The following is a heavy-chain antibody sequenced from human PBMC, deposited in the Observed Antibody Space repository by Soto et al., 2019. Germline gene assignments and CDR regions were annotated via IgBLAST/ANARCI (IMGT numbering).Heavy chain of an antibody. CDR1: GFTFDDYT. J-gene: IGHJ3*02. Sequence: EVQLVESGGVVVQPGGSLRLSCTASGFTFDDYTMHWVRQAPGKGLEWVSLISWDGGSTYYADSVKGRFTISRDNSKNSLYLQMNSLRTEDTALYYCAKDIPRYFDYVDAFDIWGQGTMVTVSS. V-gene: IGHV3-43*01. D-gene: IGHD3-9*01. CDR2: ISWDGGST. CDR3: AKDIPRYFDYVDAFDI.